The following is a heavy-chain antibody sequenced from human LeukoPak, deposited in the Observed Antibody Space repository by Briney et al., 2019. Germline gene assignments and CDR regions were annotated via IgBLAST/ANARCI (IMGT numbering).Heavy chain of an antibody. J-gene: IGHJ6*02. D-gene: IGHD3-10*01. CDR2: IYYTGTT. CDR1: GGSISNYY. Sequence: SETLSLTCTVSGGSISNYYWTWIRQPPGKGLEWIGYIYYTGTTAYNSSLKSRVTISVDTSETQFSLKLNSVTDADTAIYYCARTSRHFYTSGSASKSWPDGMDVWGPGTTVTVSS. CDR3: ARTSRHFYTSGSASKSWPDGMDV. V-gene: IGHV4-59*01.